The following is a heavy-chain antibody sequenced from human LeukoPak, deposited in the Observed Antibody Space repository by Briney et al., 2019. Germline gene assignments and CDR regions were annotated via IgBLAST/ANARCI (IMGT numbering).Heavy chain of an antibody. CDR1: GFTFSSYS. Sequence: GGSLRLSCAASGFTFSSYSMNWVRQAPGKGLEWVSYISSSSSTIYYADSVKGRFTISRDNAKNSLYLQMISLRDEDTAMSYCARDLAVSDYWGQGTLVTVSS. CDR2: ISSSSSTI. V-gene: IGHV3-48*02. J-gene: IGHJ4*02. CDR3: ARDLAVSDY.